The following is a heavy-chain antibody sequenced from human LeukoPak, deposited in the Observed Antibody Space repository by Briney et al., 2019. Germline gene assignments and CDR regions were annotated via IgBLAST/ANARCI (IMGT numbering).Heavy chain of an antibody. V-gene: IGHV4-38-2*01. Sequence: SETLSLTCAVSGYSISSGYYWGWIRQPPGKGLEWIGSIYYSGSTHYNPSLKSRVTISVDTSKNQFSLPLSTVSGSDTAVYYCARHSGTYPIDYWGQGTLVTVSS. CDR3: ARHSGTYPIDY. D-gene: IGHD6-13*01. J-gene: IGHJ4*02. CDR1: GYSISSGYY. CDR2: IYYSGST.